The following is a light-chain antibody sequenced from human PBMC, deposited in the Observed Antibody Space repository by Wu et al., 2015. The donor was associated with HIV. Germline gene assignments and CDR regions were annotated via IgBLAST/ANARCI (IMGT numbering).Light chain of an antibody. Sequence: IQLTQSPSSLSASVGDRVTITCRASQDIRGYLAWYQQKPGKAPKLLIYGASTLQSGVPSRFSGSGSGTDFTLTISSLQPEDSATYYCQQLNSYPITFGQGTRLEIK. CDR2: GAS. CDR1: QDIRGY. J-gene: IGKJ5*01. CDR3: QQLNSYPIT. V-gene: IGKV1-9*01.